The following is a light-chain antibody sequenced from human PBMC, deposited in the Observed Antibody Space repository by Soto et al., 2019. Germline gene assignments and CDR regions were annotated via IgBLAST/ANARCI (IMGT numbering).Light chain of an antibody. CDR1: SSNIGSTR. Sequence: QSALTQPPSASGTPGQRVAISCSGASSNIGSTRANWYRQLPGSAPKLLIYSDNQRPSGVPDRFSGSKSGTSASLAISGLQSEDEADYYCAAGDNSLNGYVFGTGTKLTVL. CDR3: AAGDNSLNGYV. CDR2: SDN. V-gene: IGLV1-44*01. J-gene: IGLJ1*01.